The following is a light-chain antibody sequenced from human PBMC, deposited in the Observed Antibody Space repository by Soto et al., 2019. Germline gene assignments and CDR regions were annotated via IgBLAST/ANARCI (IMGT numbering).Light chain of an antibody. Sequence: ENVLTQSPATLSLSAGERATLSCRASQSVGNNFLAWYQQKPGQAPRLLIYDASRRATGIPDRFSGSGSGTDFILTISRLEPEDFAVYYCQQCATSPLTFGGGTKVEIK. CDR3: QQCATSPLT. CDR1: QSVGNNF. CDR2: DAS. V-gene: IGKV3-20*01. J-gene: IGKJ4*01.